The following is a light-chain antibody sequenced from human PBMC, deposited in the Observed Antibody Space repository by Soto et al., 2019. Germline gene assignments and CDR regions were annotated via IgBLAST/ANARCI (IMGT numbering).Light chain of an antibody. CDR2: AAV. V-gene: IGKV3-20*01. CDR1: QSVRFNF. CDR3: QKYDTSPYT. J-gene: IGKJ2*01. Sequence: EIVVTQSPVTLSLSPGERATLSCRTSQSVRFNFLAWYQQKVGQAPRLLIYAAVGRATGVPDRFSASGSGTDFTLTISRLEPEDFAFYYCQKYDTSPYTFGQGTKLEIK.